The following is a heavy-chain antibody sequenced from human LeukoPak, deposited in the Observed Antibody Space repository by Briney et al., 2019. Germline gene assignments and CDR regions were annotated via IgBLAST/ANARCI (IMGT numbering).Heavy chain of an antibody. CDR2: ISGSGSNT. D-gene: IGHD2-15*01. V-gene: IGHV3-23*01. J-gene: IGHJ6*02. CDR1: GFTFGNYA. CDR3: AKKPAAGYCSGGSCSIYYYYNGMDV. Sequence: PGGSLRLSCAGSGFTFGNYAMSWVRQAPGKGLEWVSTISGSGSNTYYADSVKGRFTISRDNSKNTLYLQMNSLRAEDTAEYYCAKKPAAGYCSGGSCSIYYYYNGMDVWGQGTTVTVSS.